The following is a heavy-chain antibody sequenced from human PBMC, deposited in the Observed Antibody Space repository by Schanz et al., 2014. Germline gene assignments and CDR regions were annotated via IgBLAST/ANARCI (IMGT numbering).Heavy chain of an antibody. CDR3: ARQRSYFYAMDV. CDR2: IKHDGSEK. J-gene: IGHJ6*02. V-gene: IGHV3-7*01. CDR1: GFAFDTYW. Sequence: VQLVESGGGVVQPGGSLRLSCAASGFAFDTYWMSWVRQAPGKGLEWVANIKHDGSEKYYVDSVKGRFTISRDNAKNSMYLEMNSLRAEDTAVFYCARQRSYFYAMDVWGQGTTVTVSS.